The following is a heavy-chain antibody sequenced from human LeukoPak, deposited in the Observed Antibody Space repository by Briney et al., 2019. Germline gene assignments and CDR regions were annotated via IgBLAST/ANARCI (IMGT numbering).Heavy chain of an antibody. D-gene: IGHD1-14*01. CDR3: ARDGHYRWFDP. J-gene: IGHJ5*02. CDR1: GGSISSYY. Sequence: SETLSLTCTVSGGSISSYYWSWIRQPPGKGLEWIGYIYYSGSTYYNPSLKSRVTISVDTSKNQFSLKLSSVTAADTAVYYCARDGHYRWFDPWGQGTLVTVSS. CDR2: IYYSGST. V-gene: IGHV4-30-4*08.